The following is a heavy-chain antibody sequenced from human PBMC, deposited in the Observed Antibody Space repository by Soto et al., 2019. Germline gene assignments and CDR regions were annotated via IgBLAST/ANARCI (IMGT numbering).Heavy chain of an antibody. CDR1: GFTFRSSG. J-gene: IGHJ6*03. D-gene: IGHD3-16*01. CDR2: ISYDGGNK. CDR3: AKVRVGRGILSNTMDV. Sequence: QVQLVESGGGVVQPGRSLRLSCAASGFTFRSSGMHWVRQAPGKGLEWVAVISYDGGNKYYGDSVRGRFTISRDNSNNTLYLEMKSLRVEDTAVYYCAKVRVGRGILSNTMDVW. V-gene: IGHV3-30*18.